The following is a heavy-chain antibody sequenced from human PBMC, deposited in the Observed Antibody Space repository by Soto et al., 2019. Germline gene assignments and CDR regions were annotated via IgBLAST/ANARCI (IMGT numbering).Heavy chain of an antibody. J-gene: IGHJ5*02. Sequence: EVQLVESGGGLVQPGGSLRLSCAASGFTFSSYSMNWVRQAPGKGLEWVSYISSSSSTIYYADSVKGRFTISIDNAKNSLYLQMNSLRAEDTAVYYCAREGSSWFNWFDPWGQGTLVTVSS. D-gene: IGHD6-13*01. CDR3: AREGSSWFNWFDP. V-gene: IGHV3-48*01. CDR2: ISSSSSTI. CDR1: GFTFSSYS.